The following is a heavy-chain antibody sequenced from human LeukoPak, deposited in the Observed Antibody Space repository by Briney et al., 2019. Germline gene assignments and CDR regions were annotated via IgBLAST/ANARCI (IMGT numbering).Heavy chain of an antibody. V-gene: IGHV4-34*01. D-gene: IGHD5-12*01. Sequence: SETLSLTCAVYGGSFSGYYWSWIRQPPGKGLEWIGEINHSGSTNYNPSLKSRVTISVDKSKNQFSLKLSSVTAADTAVYYCARVGSGYDSGAFDIWGQGTMVTVSS. CDR1: GGSFSGYY. J-gene: IGHJ3*02. CDR2: INHSGST. CDR3: ARVGSGYDSGAFDI.